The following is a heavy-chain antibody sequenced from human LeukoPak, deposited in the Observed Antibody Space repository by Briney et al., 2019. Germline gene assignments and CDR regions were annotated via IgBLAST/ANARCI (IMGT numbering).Heavy chain of an antibody. CDR1: GFIFSDYY. J-gene: IGHJ4*02. CDR2: IRSKANSYAT. CDR3: TRASGVTIDY. Sequence: GGSLRLSCAASGFIFSDYYMSWIRQASGKGLEWVGRIRSKANSYATAYAASVKGRFTISRDDSKNTAYLQMNSLKTEDTAVYYCTRASGVTIDYWGQGTLVTVSS. D-gene: IGHD4-23*01. V-gene: IGHV3-73*01.